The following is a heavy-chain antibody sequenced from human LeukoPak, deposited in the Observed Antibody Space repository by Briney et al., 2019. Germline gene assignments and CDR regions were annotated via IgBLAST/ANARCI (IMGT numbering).Heavy chain of an antibody. CDR3: ATEGGYYGSNWFDP. D-gene: IGHD3-10*01. CDR2: FDPEDGET. V-gene: IGHV1-24*01. Sequence: ASVKVSCKVSGYTLTELSRHWVRQAPGKGLEWMGGFDPEDGETIYAQKFQGRVTMTEDTSTDTAYMELSSLRSEDTAVYYCATEGGYYGSNWFDPWGQGTLVTVSS. CDR1: GYTLTELS. J-gene: IGHJ5*02.